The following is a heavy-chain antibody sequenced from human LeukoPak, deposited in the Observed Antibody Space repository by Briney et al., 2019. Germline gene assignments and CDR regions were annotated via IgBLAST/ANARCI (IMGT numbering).Heavy chain of an antibody. CDR1: GFTLDDYA. Sequence: GGSLRLSCAASGFTLDDYAMHWVRQAPGKGLEWVSLISWDGGSAYYADSVKGRFTISRDNSKNTLYLQMNSLRAEDTAVYYCAKTPGVRVVYMDVWGKGTTVTVSS. V-gene: IGHV3-43D*03. CDR3: AKTPGVRVVYMDV. D-gene: IGHD3-3*01. CDR2: ISWDGGSA. J-gene: IGHJ6*03.